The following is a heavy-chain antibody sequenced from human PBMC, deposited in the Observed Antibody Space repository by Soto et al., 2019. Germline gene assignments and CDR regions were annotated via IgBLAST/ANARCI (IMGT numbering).Heavy chain of an antibody. J-gene: IGHJ4*02. CDR3: ARGTTVTRLFDY. D-gene: IGHD4-17*01. CDR2: ISYDGSNK. CDR1: GFTFSSYA. V-gene: IGHV3-30-3*01. Sequence: GGSLRLSCAASGFTFSSYAMHWVRKAPGRGLEWVAVISYDGSNKYYADSVKGRFTISRDNSKNTLYMQMNSRRTEDTAVSYGARGTTVTRLFDYWGQGTLVTVSS.